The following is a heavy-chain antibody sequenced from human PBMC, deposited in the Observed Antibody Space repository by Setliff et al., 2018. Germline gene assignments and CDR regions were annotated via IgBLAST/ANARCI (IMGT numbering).Heavy chain of an antibody. J-gene: IGHJ5*02. CDR2: VIPIFGTA. V-gene: IGHV1-69*05. CDR1: GGTFSSYA. CDR3: VRDGLGPGPTQA. D-gene: IGHD1-1*01. Sequence: GASVKVSCKASGGTFSSYAISWVRQAPGQGLEWMGGVIPIFGTANYAQKFQGRVTITRDTSASTAYMELSSLRSEDTAVYYCVRDGLGPGPTQAWGQGTLVTVSS.